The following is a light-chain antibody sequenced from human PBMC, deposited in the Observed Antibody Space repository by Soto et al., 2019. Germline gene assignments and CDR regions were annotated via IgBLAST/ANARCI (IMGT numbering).Light chain of an antibody. V-gene: IGLV2-14*01. Sequence: QSVLPQPASVSGSPGQSITISCTGTSSDVGGYNYVSWYQQHPGKAPKLMIYDVSNRPSGVSNRFSGSKSGNTASLTISGLLAEDEADYYCSSYTISSSLRVFGGGTQLTVL. CDR3: SSYTISSSLRV. J-gene: IGLJ2*01. CDR1: SSDVGGYNY. CDR2: DVS.